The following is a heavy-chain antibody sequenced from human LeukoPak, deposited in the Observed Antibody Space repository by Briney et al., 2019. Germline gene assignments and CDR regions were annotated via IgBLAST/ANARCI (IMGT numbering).Heavy chain of an antibody. V-gene: IGHV4-34*01. CDR1: GESFSSYY. CDR3: ARVLEGSSGQHWYFDL. CDR2: INHSGNT. J-gene: IGHJ2*01. Sequence: PSETLSLTCAVYGESFSSYYWSWIRQPPGKGLEWIGEINHSGNTNYNPSLKSRVTISVDTSKNQFSLRLSSVTAADTAVYYCARVLEGSSGQHWYFDLWGRGTLVTVSS. D-gene: IGHD6-19*01.